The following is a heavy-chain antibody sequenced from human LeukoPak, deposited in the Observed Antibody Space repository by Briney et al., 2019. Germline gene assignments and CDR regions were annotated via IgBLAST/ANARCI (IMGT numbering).Heavy chain of an antibody. D-gene: IGHD3-3*01. J-gene: IGHJ5*02. CDR2: VDPEDGET. V-gene: IGHV1-69-2*01. Sequence: ASVKVSCKVSGYTFTDYYMHWVQQAPGKGLEWMGLVDPEDGETIYAEKFQGRVTITADTSTDTAYMELSSLRSEDTAVYYCATEIRYGITIFGVVRIHNWFDPWGQGTLVTVS. CDR1: GYTFTDYY. CDR3: ATEIRYGITIFGVVRIHNWFDP.